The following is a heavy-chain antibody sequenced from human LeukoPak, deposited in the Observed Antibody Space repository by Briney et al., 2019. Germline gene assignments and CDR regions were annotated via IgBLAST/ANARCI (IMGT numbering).Heavy chain of an antibody. D-gene: IGHD1-26*01. Sequence: ASVKVSCKASGYTFTGYYMHWVRQAPGQGLEWMGWINPNSGGTNYAQKFQGRVTMTRDTSISTAYMELRSLRSDDTAVYYCARGRVSGSYWDYFDYWGQGTLVTVSS. CDR2: INPNSGGT. J-gene: IGHJ4*02. CDR1: GYTFTGYY. V-gene: IGHV1-2*02. CDR3: ARGRVSGSYWDYFDY.